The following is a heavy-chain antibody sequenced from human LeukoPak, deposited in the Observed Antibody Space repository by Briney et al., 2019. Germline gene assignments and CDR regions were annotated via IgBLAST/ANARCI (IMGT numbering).Heavy chain of an antibody. CDR1: GGSFSGYY. V-gene: IGHV4-34*01. CDR3: ARGRSGSSNF. Sequence: SETLSLTCAVYGGSFSGYYWSWIRQPPGKGLEWIGEINHSGSTNYNPSLKSRVTISVDTSKNQFSLKLSSVTAADTAVYYCARGRSGSSNFWGQGTLATVSS. J-gene: IGHJ4*02. D-gene: IGHD2-2*01. CDR2: INHSGST.